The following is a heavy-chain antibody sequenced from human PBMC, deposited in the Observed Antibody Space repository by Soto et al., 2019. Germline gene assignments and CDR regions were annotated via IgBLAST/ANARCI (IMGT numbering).Heavy chain of an antibody. CDR1: GGSISSSNW. Sequence: QVQLQESGPGLVKPSGTLALTCAVSGGSISSSNWWGWVRQHPGKGLEWIGEIYHSGSTNYNPSLKIRVTISVDKSKNQLSLKLSSVTAADTAVYYWATGYCSGGSCYPRYYFDYWGQGTLVTVSS. D-gene: IGHD2-15*01. CDR2: IYHSGST. V-gene: IGHV4-4*02. J-gene: IGHJ4*02. CDR3: ATGYCSGGSCYPRYYFDY.